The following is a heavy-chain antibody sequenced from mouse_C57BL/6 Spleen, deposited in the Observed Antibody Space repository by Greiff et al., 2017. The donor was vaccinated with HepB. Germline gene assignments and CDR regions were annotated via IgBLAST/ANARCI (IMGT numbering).Heavy chain of an antibody. V-gene: IGHV1-69*01. CDR2: IDPSDSYT. D-gene: IGHD1-1*01. CDR3: ARGGSSLAWFAY. J-gene: IGHJ3*01. CDR1: GYTFTSYW. Sequence: VQLQQSGAELVMPGASVKLSCKASGYTFTSYWMHWVKQRPGQGLEWIGEIDPSDSYTNYNQKFKGKSTLTVDKSSSTAYMQLSSLTSEDSAVYYCARGGSSLAWFAYWGQGTLVTVSA.